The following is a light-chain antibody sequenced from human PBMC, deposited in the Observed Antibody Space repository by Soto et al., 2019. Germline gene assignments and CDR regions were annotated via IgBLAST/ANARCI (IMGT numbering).Light chain of an antibody. Sequence: EIVMTQSPATLSVSPGERVTLSCSASEGINGKLAWYQQKPGQAPRLLIDDTATRAAGIPGRFSGSGSGTEFTLTISSLQSEDFAVYYCQQYKFWPQTFGQGTKVDFK. J-gene: IGKJ1*01. CDR1: EGINGK. CDR2: DTA. CDR3: QQYKFWPQT. V-gene: IGKV3-15*01.